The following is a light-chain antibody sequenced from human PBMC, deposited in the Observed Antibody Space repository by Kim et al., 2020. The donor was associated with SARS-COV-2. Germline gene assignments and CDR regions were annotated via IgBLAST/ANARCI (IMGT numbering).Light chain of an antibody. V-gene: IGLV3-1*01. J-gene: IGLJ3*02. Sequence: SYELTQPPSVSVSPGQTASITCSGDKLGDKYACWYQQKPGQSPVLVIYQDSKRPSGIHERFSGSNSGNTATLTISGTQAMDEADYYCQAWDSSLRVFGGG. CDR1: KLGDKY. CDR2: QDS. CDR3: QAWDSSLRV.